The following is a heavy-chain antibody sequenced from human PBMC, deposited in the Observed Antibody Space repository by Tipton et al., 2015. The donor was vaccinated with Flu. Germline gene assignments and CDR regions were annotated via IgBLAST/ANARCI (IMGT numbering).Heavy chain of an antibody. CDR2: ISRSGSI. D-gene: IGHD4-11*01. V-gene: IGHV4-38-2*01. J-gene: IGHJ5*02. CDR3: ARRDYSNYVSDPKNWFDH. CDR1: GDSISSDYQ. Sequence: LRLSCVVSGDSISSDYQWGWIRQPPGKGLEWIATISRSGSIDNNPSLKSRVTLSIDPSKNQFSLKMRSVSAADMAVYYCARRDYSNYVSDPKNWFDHWGQGILVTVSS.